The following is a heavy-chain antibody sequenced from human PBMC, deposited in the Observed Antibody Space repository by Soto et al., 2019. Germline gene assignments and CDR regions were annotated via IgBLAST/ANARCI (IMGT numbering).Heavy chain of an antibody. CDR1: GFTVSSNY. CDR2: ISSNGGST. J-gene: IGHJ6*02. V-gene: IGHV3-64D*06. CDR3: VKDRTPYYYAPQYRYYFGMDV. D-gene: IGHD3-10*01. Sequence: GSLRLSCAASGFTVSSNYMSWVRQAPGKGLEYVSAISSNGGSTYYADSVKGRFTISRDNSKNTLYLQMSNLRAEDTAVYYCVKDRTPYYYAPQYRYYFGMDVWGQGTTVTVS.